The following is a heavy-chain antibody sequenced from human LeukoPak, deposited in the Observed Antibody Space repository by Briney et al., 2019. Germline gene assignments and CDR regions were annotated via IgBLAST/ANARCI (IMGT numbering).Heavy chain of an antibody. J-gene: IGHJ5*02. Sequence: ASVNVSCKASGYAFTSYGISWVRQAPGQGLEWMGWISAYNGNTNYAQKLQGRVTMTTDTSTSTAYMELRSLRSDDTAVYYCANLLGATLWFDPWGQGTLVTVSS. D-gene: IGHD1-26*01. V-gene: IGHV1-18*01. CDR2: ISAYNGNT. CDR3: ANLLGATLWFDP. CDR1: GYAFTSYG.